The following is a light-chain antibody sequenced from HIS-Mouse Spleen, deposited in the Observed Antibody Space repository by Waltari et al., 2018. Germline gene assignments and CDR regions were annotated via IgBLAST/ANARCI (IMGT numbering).Light chain of an antibody. V-gene: IGLV2-14*02. CDR1: SSDVGSYNL. CDR2: EGS. J-gene: IGLJ2*01. Sequence: QSALTQPASVSGSPGQSIPISCTGTSSDVGSYNLVPWYQQHPGKAPKLMIYEGSKRPSGVSNRFSGSKSGNTATLTISGTQAMDEADYYCQAWDSSYSVFGGGTKLTVL. CDR3: QAWDSSYSV.